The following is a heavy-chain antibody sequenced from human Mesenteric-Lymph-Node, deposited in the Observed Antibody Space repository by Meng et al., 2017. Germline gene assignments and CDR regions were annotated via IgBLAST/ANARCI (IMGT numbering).Heavy chain of an antibody. J-gene: IGHJ4*02. V-gene: IGHV4-39*01. Sequence: QLHLKESGPGLLKPSETLSLTGTVSGGSISSNGYYWDWVRQPPGKGLEWIGAIYHSGSTSYNPSLQSRVTMFVDTSKNQFSLMLTSVTATDTAVYYCARRRGGSGRDCWGQGTLVTVSS. CDR1: GGSISSNGYY. D-gene: IGHD3-10*01. CDR2: IYHSGST. CDR3: ARRRGGSGRDC.